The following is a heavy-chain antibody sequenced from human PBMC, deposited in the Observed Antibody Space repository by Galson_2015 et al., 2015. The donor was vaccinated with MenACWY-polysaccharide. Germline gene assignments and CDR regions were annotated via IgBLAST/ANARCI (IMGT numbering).Heavy chain of an antibody. CDR1: GYTFTNYD. J-gene: IGHJ4*02. CDR3: ARVVRRKYSYSDY. V-gene: IGHV1-8*01. Sequence: SVKVSCKASGYTFTNYDINWVRQAPGQGLEWMGWMNPNSGNTGYAQKFQGRVTMTRDTSTSTAYMELRSLRYEDTAVYYCARVVRRKYSYSDYWGQGTLVSVSS. CDR2: MNPNSGNT. D-gene: IGHD5-18*01.